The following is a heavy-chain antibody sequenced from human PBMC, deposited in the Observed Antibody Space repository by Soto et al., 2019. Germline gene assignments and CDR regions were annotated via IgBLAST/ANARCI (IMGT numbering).Heavy chain of an antibody. V-gene: IGHV4-31*01. CDR2: IYYSGRS. D-gene: IGHD3-16*02. J-gene: IGHJ4*02. Sequence: QVQLQESGPGLVKPSQTLSLTCTVSGGSISSGGYYWSWIRQHPGKGLEWIGYIYYSGRSCYNPSLKSQGIISVDTANNQFSLNLNSVTAADTAVYYSARGVIHWVQGTLVTVSS. CDR1: GGSISSGGYY. CDR3: ARGVIH.